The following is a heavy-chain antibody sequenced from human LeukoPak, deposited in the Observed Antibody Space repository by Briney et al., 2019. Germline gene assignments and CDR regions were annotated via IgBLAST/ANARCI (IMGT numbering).Heavy chain of an antibody. J-gene: IGHJ4*02. CDR2: IFYSGST. Sequence: PSETLSLTCTVSGGSISTSNYYWGWVRQPPGKGLEWIGNIFYSGSTYYSPSLKSRVTISVDTSKNQFSLKLSSVTAADTAVYYCARGSSWGYYFDYWGQGTLVTVSS. D-gene: IGHD6-13*01. CDR3: ARGSSWGYYFDY. CDR1: GGSISTSNYY. V-gene: IGHV4-39*07.